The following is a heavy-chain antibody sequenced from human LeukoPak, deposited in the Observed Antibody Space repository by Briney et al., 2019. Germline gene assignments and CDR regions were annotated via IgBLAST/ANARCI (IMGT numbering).Heavy chain of an antibody. V-gene: IGHV1-18*01. CDR3: AGDLRRGSSSWYVSGGDY. Sequence: ASVKVSCKASGYTFTSYGISWVRQALGQGLEWMGWITAYNDNTYYAQKLQGRVTMTTDTSTSTAYMELRSLRSDDTAVYYCAGDLRRGSSSWYVSGGDYWGQGTLVTVSS. CDR2: ITAYNDNT. CDR1: GYTFTSYG. J-gene: IGHJ4*02. D-gene: IGHD6-13*01.